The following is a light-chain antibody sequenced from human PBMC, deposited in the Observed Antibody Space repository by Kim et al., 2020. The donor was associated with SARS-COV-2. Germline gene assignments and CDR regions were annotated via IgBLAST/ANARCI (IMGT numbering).Light chain of an antibody. CDR3: QTWGTGIRV. J-gene: IGLJ1*01. V-gene: IGLV4-69*01. CDR1: SGHNNYA. CDR2: LNSDGSH. Sequence: QLALTQSPSASASLGASVKLTCTLSSGHNNYAIAWHQQQPEKGPRFLMSLNSDGSHRKGDGIPDRFSGSSSGAERYLTISSLQSEDEADYYCQTWGTGIRVFGTGTKVTV.